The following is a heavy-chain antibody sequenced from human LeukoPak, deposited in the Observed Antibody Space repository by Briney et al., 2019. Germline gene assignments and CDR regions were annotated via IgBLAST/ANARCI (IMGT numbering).Heavy chain of an antibody. V-gene: IGHV3-30*18. J-gene: IGHJ5*02. Sequence: GGSLRLSCAASGFTFSSYGMHWVRQAPGKGLEWVAVISYDGSNKYYADSVKGRFTISRDNSKNTLYLQMNSLRAEDTAVYYCAKDREYSSSSLWFDPWGQGTLVTVSS. CDR2: ISYDGSNK. CDR1: GFTFSSYG. CDR3: AKDREYSSSSLWFDP. D-gene: IGHD6-6*01.